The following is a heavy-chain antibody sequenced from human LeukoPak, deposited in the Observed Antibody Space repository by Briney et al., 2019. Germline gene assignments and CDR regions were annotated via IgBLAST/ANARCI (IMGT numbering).Heavy chain of an antibody. CDR1: GYSISSGYY. D-gene: IGHD5-24*01. Sequence: PSETLSLTCTVSGYSISSGYYWGWIRQPPGKGREWIGSIYHSGSTYYNPSLKSRVTISVDTSKNQFSLKLSSVTAADTAVYYCARDRRRDGYRDAFDIWGQGTMVTVSS. J-gene: IGHJ3*02. CDR3: ARDRRRDGYRDAFDI. CDR2: IYHSGST. V-gene: IGHV4-38-2*02.